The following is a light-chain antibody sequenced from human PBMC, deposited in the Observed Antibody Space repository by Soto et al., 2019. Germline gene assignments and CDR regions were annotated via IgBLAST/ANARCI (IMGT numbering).Light chain of an antibody. CDR2: INSDGSH. CDR1: SGHSSYA. V-gene: IGLV4-69*01. Sequence: QPVLTQSPSASASLGASVKLTCTLSSGHSSYAIAWHQQQPEKGPRFLMNINSDGSHNKGDEIPDRFSGYSSGAERYLTISSLQSEDEADYYCQTWGAGIPWVFGGGTKVTVL. J-gene: IGLJ3*02. CDR3: QTWGAGIPWV.